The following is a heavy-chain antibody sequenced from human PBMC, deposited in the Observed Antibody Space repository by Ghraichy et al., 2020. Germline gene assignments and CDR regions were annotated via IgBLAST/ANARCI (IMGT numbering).Heavy chain of an antibody. CDR1: GGSIDNYY. CDR2: IFYGGRT. V-gene: IGHV4-59*08. J-gene: IGHJ4*02. CDR3: ARHYNGGTYFLDS. Sequence: LETLSLSCTVSGGSIDNYYWSWFRQSPGRGLEWIAFIFYGGRTVYNPSLQSRVTISIDTSNQFSLRLNSVTAADTAVYYCARHYNGGTYFLDSWGRGTLVTVSS. D-gene: IGHD2/OR15-2a*01.